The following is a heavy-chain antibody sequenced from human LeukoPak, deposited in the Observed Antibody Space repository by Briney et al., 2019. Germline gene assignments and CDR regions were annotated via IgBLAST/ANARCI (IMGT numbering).Heavy chain of an antibody. J-gene: IGHJ4*02. D-gene: IGHD3-9*01. CDR1: VFTVNSYY. CDR3: STQTPLRYFDWLLSFDY. V-gene: IGHV3-66*03. CDR2: IYSCCST. Sequence: PGGSVRLSCAASVFTVNSYYMSWLRQAPGKGLEWFSLIYSCCSTNYADSFEGRFTILKKNSKNTLYCQMNSLKADDTAVYYCSTQTPLRYFDWLLSFDYWGQGTLVTVSS.